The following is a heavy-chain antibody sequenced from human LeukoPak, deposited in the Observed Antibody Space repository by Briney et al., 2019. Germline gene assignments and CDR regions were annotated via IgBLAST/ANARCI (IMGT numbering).Heavy chain of an antibody. D-gene: IGHD4-11*01. CDR3: ARDGTVTTKPLDY. J-gene: IGHJ4*02. Sequence: ASVKVSCKASGGTFSSYAISWVRQAPGQGLEWMGGIFPIFGTANYAQKFQGRVTITADESTSTAYMELSSLRSEDTAVYYCARDGTVTTKPLDYWGQGTLVTVSS. CDR2: IFPIFGTA. V-gene: IGHV1-69*13. CDR1: GGTFSSYA.